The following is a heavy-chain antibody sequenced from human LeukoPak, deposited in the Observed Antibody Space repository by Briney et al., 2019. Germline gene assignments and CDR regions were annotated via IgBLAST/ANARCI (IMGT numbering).Heavy chain of an antibody. J-gene: IGHJ5*02. CDR2: INHSGST. D-gene: IGHD6-13*01. Sequence: SETLSLTCAVYGGSFSGYYWSWIRQPPGKGLEWIGEINHSGSTNYNPSLKSQVTISVDTPKNQFSLKLSSVTAADTAVYYCARTLWSSSWYYVGGPRKNWFDPWGQGTLVTVSS. CDR3: ARTLWSSSWYYVGGPRKNWFDP. V-gene: IGHV4-34*01. CDR1: GGSFSGYY.